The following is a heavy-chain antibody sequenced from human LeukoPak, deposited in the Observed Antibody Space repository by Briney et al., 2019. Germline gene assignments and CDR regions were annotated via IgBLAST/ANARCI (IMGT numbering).Heavy chain of an antibody. D-gene: IGHD4-11*01. V-gene: IGHV4-4*07. CDR3: AILDYSNYLDY. J-gene: IGHJ4*02. Sequence: SETLSLTCTVSGGSISSYYWSWLRQPAGKGLEWIGRIYTSGRTNYNPSLNLLLTMSVDTSKNQFSLKLSSGTAADTAVYYCAILDYSNYLDYWGQGTLVTVSS. CDR1: GGSISSYY. CDR2: IYTSGRT.